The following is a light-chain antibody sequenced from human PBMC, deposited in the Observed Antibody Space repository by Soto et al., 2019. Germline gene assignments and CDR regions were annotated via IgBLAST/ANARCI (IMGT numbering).Light chain of an antibody. CDR2: AAS. V-gene: IGKV1-33*01. Sequence: DIQITQSPSSRSASVGDIVTITCQASQYISNYLTWYQQKPVQPPKLLIYAASNLETGAPSRFSGSGSGTDFTFTISSLQPEDIATYYCQQYDNLTVTFGGGTQVDIK. J-gene: IGKJ4*01. CDR3: QQYDNLTVT. CDR1: QYISNY.